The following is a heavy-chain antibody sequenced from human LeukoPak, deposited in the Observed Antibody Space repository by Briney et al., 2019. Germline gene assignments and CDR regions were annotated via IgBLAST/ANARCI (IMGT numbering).Heavy chain of an antibody. Sequence: GGSLRLSCAASGFTFSSYGMHWVRQAPGKGLEWVAVIWDDGTYKYYADSVKGRFTISRDNSKNTLSLQMNSLRAEDTAVYYCVRPVDAYPQSAFDYWGQGTLVTVSS. J-gene: IGHJ4*02. CDR3: VRPVDAYPQSAFDY. V-gene: IGHV3-33*01. CDR1: GFTFSSYG. CDR2: IWDDGTYK. D-gene: IGHD5-12*01.